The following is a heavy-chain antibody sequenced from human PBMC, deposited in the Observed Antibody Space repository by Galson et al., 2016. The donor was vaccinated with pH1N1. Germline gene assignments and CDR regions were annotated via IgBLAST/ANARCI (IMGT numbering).Heavy chain of an antibody. CDR1: GIALRGYS. CDR2: ISSGSDYI. CDR3: AREVWELRAFQA. J-gene: IGHJ1*01. D-gene: IGHD1-26*01. Sequence: SLRLSCAASGIALRGYSMNWVRQAPGKGLEWVSFISSGSDYIYYGDSVKGRFTTSRDNAKNSLFLQMNSLSADDTGVYYCAREVWELRAFQAWGQGTLVTVSS. V-gene: IGHV3-21*01.